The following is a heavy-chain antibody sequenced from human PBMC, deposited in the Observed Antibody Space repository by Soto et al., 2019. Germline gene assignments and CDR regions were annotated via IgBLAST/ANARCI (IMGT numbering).Heavy chain of an antibody. J-gene: IGHJ3*02. CDR3: AKDEEDGSGSCNAFDI. CDR2: ISWNSGSI. V-gene: IGHV3-9*01. D-gene: IGHD3-10*01. CDR1: GLTFDDYA. Sequence: PGGSLRLSCAATGLTFDDYAMHWVRQAPGKGLEWVSGISWNSGSIGYADSVKGRFTISRDNAKNSLYLQMNSLRAEDTALYYCAKDEEDGSGSCNAFDIWGQGTMVTVSS.